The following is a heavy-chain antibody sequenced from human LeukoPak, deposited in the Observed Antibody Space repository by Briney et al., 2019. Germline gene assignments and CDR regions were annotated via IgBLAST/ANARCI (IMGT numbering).Heavy chain of an antibody. CDR1: GSSISSGHY. D-gene: IGHD5-24*01. CDR3: ALWDDGSTSIDY. CDR2: IYLIGST. J-gene: IGHJ4*02. V-gene: IGHV4-38-2*01. Sequence: SETLSLTCAVSGSSISSGHYGACIRQPPGKGLEWVAAIYLIGSTSYKPSLKTRLTISMDTSKKQSSLRLPSVTAADTAVYYCALWDDGSTSIDYWGQGTLVTVSS.